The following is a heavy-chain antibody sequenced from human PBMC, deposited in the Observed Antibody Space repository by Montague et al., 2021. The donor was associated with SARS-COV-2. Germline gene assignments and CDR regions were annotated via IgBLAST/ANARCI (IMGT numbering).Heavy chain of an antibody. J-gene: IGHJ3*01. CDR3: VKDMARSGRYNGDAFDL. CDR2: ISWHSGTT. Sequence: SLRLSCAASGFTFHDYALHWVRQAPGKGLEWVSGISWHSGTTGYADSVKGRFTISRDNANRSLYLQMNSLRAEDTALYYCVKDMARSGRYNGDAFDLWGQGTMVIVSS. D-gene: IGHD6-19*01. CDR1: GFTFHDYA. V-gene: IGHV3-9*01.